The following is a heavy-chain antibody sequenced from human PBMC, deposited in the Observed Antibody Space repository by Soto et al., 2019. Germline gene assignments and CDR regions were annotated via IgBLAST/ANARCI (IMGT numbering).Heavy chain of an antibody. CDR2: INSDGSST. V-gene: IGHV3-74*01. D-gene: IGHD2-15*01. CDR3: AGVVVAADAFDI. J-gene: IGHJ3*02. CDR1: GFTFSSYW. Sequence: GGSLRLSCAASGFTFSSYWMHWVRQAPGKGLVWVSRINSDGSSTSYADSVKGRFTISRDNAKNTLYLQMNSLRAEDTAVYYCAGVVVAADAFDIWGKGTMVTVPS.